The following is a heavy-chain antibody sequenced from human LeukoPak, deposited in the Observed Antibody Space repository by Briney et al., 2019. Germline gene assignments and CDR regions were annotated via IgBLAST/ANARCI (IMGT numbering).Heavy chain of an antibody. V-gene: IGHV1-69*13. CDR2: IIPIFGTA. CDR3: ARDFRGSVDAFDI. J-gene: IGHJ3*02. Sequence: SVKVSCKASGGTFSSYAISWVRQAPGQGLEWVGGIIPIFGTANYAQKFQGRVTITADESTSTAYMELSSLRSEDTAVYYCARDFRGSVDAFDIWGQGTMVAVSS. CDR1: GGTFSSYA.